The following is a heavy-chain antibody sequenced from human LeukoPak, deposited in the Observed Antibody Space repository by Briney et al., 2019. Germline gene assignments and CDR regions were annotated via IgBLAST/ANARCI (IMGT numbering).Heavy chain of an antibody. CDR3: ARAWFVAFDI. Sequence: GGSLRLSCAASGFTVSSNYMSWVRQAPGKGLEWVSVIYSGGSTYYADSVKGRFIISRDNSKNTLCLQMNSLRAEDTAVYYCARAWFVAFDIWGQGTMVTVSS. CDR1: GFTVSSNY. D-gene: IGHD3-9*01. V-gene: IGHV3-66*01. J-gene: IGHJ3*02. CDR2: IYSGGST.